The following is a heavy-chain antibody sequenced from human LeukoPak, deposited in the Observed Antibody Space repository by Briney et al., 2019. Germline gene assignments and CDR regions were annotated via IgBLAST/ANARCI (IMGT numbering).Heavy chain of an antibody. CDR1: GFTVSSNY. CDR3: ASGSGSYRTPYYYMDV. Sequence: GGSLRLSCVASGFTVSSNYMSWVRQAPGEGLWWGSVIYSGGSTYYADSVKGRFTISRDNSKNTLYLQMNSLRAEDTAVYYCASGSGSYRTPYYYMDVWGTGTTVTVSS. J-gene: IGHJ6*03. V-gene: IGHV3-53*01. CDR2: IYSGGST. D-gene: IGHD3-10*01.